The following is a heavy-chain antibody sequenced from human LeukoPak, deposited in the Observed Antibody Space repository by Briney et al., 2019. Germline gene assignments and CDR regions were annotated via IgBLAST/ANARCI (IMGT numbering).Heavy chain of an antibody. D-gene: IGHD5-18*01. CDR2: INHSGST. J-gene: IGHJ4*02. CDR3: ARGWIQLWSV. Sequence: ASETLSLTCAVYGGSFSGYYWSWIRQPPGKGLEWIGEINHSGSTNYNPSLKSRVTISVDTSKNQFSLKLSSVTAADTAVYYCARGWIQLWSVWGQGTLVTVSS. CDR1: GGSFSGYY. V-gene: IGHV4-34*01.